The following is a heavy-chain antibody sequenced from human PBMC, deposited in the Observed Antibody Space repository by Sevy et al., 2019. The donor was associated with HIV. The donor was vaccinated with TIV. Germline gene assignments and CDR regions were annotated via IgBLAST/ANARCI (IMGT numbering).Heavy chain of an antibody. CDR2: IKQDGSEK. D-gene: IGHD3-16*01. CDR1: GFTFSTYW. J-gene: IGHJ4*02. V-gene: IGHV3-7*01. Sequence: GGSLRLSCTASGFTFSTYWMTWVRQAPGKGLEWVANIKQDGSEKYYVDSVKARFTISRDNAKNSLYLQMNSLRAEDTAVYVYARHWGSVHWGQGTLVTDSS. CDR3: ARHWGSVH.